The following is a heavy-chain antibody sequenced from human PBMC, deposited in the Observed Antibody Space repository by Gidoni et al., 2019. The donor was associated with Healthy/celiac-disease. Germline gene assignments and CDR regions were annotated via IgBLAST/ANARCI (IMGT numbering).Heavy chain of an antibody. Sequence: EVQLVESGRGLVQPGGSLRLSCAAPGFTFRNARLSRGRQAPGKGLEWVGRIKSKTDGGTTDYAAPVKGRFTISRDDSKSTLYLQMNSLKTEDTAVYYCNLPQPAAIRLGDYYGMDVWGQGTTVTVSS. CDR3: NLPQPAAIRLGDYYGMDV. CDR2: IKSKTDGGTT. D-gene: IGHD2-2*02. V-gene: IGHV3-15*01. J-gene: IGHJ6*02. CDR1: GFTFRNAR.